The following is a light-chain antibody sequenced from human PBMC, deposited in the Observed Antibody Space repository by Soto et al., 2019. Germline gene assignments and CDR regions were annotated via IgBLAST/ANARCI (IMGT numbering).Light chain of an antibody. J-gene: IGLJ1*01. V-gene: IGLV2-14*03. CDR3: SSYTAYTTYV. CDR1: DSDVGGFNY. CDR2: DVS. Sequence: QSALTQPASVSGAPGQSFTISCTGTDSDVGGFNYVSWYQQYPGKAPKLMIYDVSDRPSGVSNRFSGSKSGNTASLTISGLQAEDEADYYCSSYTAYTTYVFGTGTKAPS.